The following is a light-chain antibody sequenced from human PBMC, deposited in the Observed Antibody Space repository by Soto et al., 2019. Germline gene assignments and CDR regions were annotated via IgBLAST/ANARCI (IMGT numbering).Light chain of an antibody. CDR1: SSDVGAYNS. CDR2: EVS. Sequence: QSVLTQPPSASGSPGQSVTISCTGTSSDVGAYNSVSWYQQHPGKAPKLMIYEVSKRPSGVPDRFSGSKSGNTASLTVSGLQAEDEAYYYCSSYAGSNNVYVFGTGTKLTVL. CDR3: SSYAGSNNVYV. J-gene: IGLJ1*01. V-gene: IGLV2-8*01.